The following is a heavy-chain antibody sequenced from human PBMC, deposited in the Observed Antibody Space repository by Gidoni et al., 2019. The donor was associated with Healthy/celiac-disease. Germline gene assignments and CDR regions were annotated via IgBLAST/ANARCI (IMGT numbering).Heavy chain of an antibody. CDR1: GGTFSSYA. V-gene: IGHV1-69*04. CDR2: IIPILGIA. CDR3: ARDGGKNGGAYY. J-gene: IGHJ4*02. Sequence: QVQLVQSGAEVKKPGSSVKVSCKASGGTFSSYAISWVRQAPGQGLEWMGRIIPILGIANYAQKFQGRVTITADKSTSTAYMELSSLRSEDTAVYYCARDGGKNGGAYYWGQGTLVTVSS. D-gene: IGHD3-16*01.